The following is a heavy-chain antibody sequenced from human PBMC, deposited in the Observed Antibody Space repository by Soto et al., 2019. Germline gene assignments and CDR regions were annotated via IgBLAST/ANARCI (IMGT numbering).Heavy chain of an antibody. CDR1: GFTFSSFA. CDR3: AGPGYSSQDY. J-gene: IGHJ4*02. Sequence: PGGSLRLSCAASGFTFSSFALSWVRQAPGKGLEWVSAISGGGDGTDYAASVKGRFTISRDNSKNTLYLQMNSLRAEDTAVYYCAGPGYSSQDYWGQGASAPVSS. CDR2: ISGGGDGT. V-gene: IGHV3-23*01. D-gene: IGHD5-18*01.